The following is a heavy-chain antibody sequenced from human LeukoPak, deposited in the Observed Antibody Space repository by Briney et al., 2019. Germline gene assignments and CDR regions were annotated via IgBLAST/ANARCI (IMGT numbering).Heavy chain of an antibody. CDR1: GFTFDDYA. CDR2: ISGDGGST. D-gene: IGHD3-10*01. Sequence: GGSLRLSCAASGFTFDDYAMHWVRQAPGKGLEWVSLISGDGGSTYYAGSVKGRFTISRDNSKNSLYLQMNSLRTEDTALYYCAKDFSSGTYYPYYYYGMDVWGQGTTVTVSS. J-gene: IGHJ6*02. V-gene: IGHV3-43*02. CDR3: AKDFSSGTYYPYYYYGMDV.